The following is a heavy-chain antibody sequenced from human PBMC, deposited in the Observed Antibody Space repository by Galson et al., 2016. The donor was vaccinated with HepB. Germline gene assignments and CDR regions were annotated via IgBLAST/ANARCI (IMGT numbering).Heavy chain of an antibody. D-gene: IGHD2-8*01. CDR3: ARSNGRKFNRGAFDI. CDR2: IYDIGSP. Sequence: SETLSLTCGVSGGSISSSTNAWAWLRQPPGKGLEWIATIYDIGSPYYNPSLKSRVTISVDTSKRQCSLKLTSVIAADTAMYFCARSNGRKFNRGAFDIWGQGTMVTVSS. V-gene: IGHV4-39*01. J-gene: IGHJ3*02. CDR1: GGSISSSTNA.